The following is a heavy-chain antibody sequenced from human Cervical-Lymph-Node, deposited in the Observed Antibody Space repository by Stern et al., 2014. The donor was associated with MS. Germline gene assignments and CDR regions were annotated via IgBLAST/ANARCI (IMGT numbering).Heavy chain of an antibody. CDR1: GGSISSGDYY. V-gene: IGHV4-30-4*01. CDR3: ARSLAGSDYVPLNDY. CDR2: IYYSGST. D-gene: IGHD5-12*01. Sequence: VQLVESGPGLVKPSQTLSLTCTVSGGSISSGDYYWSWIRQPPGKGLEWIGYIYYSGSTYYNPSLKSRVTISVDTSKNQFSLKLSSVTAADTAVYYCARSLAGSDYVPLNDYWGQGTLVTVSS. J-gene: IGHJ4*02.